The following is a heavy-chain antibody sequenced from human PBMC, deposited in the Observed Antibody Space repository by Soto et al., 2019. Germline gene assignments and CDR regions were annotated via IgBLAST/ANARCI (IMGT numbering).Heavy chain of an antibody. CDR2: IKSKTDGGTT. J-gene: IGHJ6*02. CDR1: GFTFSNAW. D-gene: IGHD3-3*01. V-gene: IGHV3-15*07. Sequence: EVQLVESGGGLVKPGGSLRLSCAASGFTFSNAWMNWVRQAPGKGLEWVGRIKSKTDGGTTDYAAPVKGRFTISRVDSKNTLYLQMNSLKTEDTAVYYCTTFRSGYPQYYYYYGMDVWGQGTTVTVSS. CDR3: TTFRSGYPQYYYYYGMDV.